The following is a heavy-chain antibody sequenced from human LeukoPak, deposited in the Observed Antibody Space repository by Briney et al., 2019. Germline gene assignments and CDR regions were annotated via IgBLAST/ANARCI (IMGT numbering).Heavy chain of an antibody. J-gene: IGHJ4*02. V-gene: IGHV1-69*04. Sequence: SVNVSCKASGGTFSSYAISWVRQAPGQGLEWMVRIIPILGIANYAQKFQGRVTITADKSTSTAYMELNSLRSEDTAVYFCARDSGRPPTSFDYWGQGTLVTVSS. CDR3: ARDSGRPPTSFDY. D-gene: IGHD1-1*01. CDR1: GGTFSSYA. CDR2: IIPILGIA.